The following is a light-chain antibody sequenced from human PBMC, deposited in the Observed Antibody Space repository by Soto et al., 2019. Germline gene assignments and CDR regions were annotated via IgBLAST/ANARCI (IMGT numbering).Light chain of an antibody. Sequence: EIVLTQSPATLSVSPGERATLSCRASQSVSDNLAWYQQKRGQAPRLLIHGASTRATGIPARFSGSGSGTEFTLTISSLQSEDFAVYFCQQYGSSVYSFGQGTKLEIK. CDR1: QSVSDN. J-gene: IGKJ2*03. V-gene: IGKV3-15*01. CDR3: QQYGSSVYS. CDR2: GAS.